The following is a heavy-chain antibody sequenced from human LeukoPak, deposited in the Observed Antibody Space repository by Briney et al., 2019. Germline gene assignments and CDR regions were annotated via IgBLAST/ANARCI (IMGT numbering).Heavy chain of an antibody. V-gene: IGHV4-34*01. CDR1: GGSFSGYY. J-gene: IGHJ4*02. D-gene: IGHD4-17*01. CDR3: ARYNGDYLFDY. CDR2: INHSGST. Sequence: NTSETLSLTCAVYGGSFSGYYWSWIRQPPGKGLEWIGEINHSGSTNYNPSLKSRVTISVDTSKNQFSLKLSSVTAADTAVYYCARYNGDYLFDYWGQGTLVTVSS.